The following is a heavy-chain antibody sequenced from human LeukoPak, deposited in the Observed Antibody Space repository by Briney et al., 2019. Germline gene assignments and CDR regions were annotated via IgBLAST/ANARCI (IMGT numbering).Heavy chain of an antibody. V-gene: IGHV1-8*01. J-gene: IGHJ4*02. D-gene: IGHD6-19*01. CDR1: GYTFTSYD. CDR2: MNPNSGNT. Sequence: ASVKVSCKASGYTFTSYDIHWVRQATGQGLEWMGWMNPNSGNTGYAQKFQGRVTMTRNTSISTAYMELSSLRSEDTAVYYCARGGGLEQWPTTEADYWGQGTLVTVSS. CDR3: ARGGGLEQWPTTEADY.